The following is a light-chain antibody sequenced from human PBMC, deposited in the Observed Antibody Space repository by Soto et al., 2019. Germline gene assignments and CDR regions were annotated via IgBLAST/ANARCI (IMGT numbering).Light chain of an antibody. Sequence: EILMTQSPATLSVSPGEIATVSCRASQSVSSNLAWYQQKPGQAPRLLIYGESTRATGIPDRLSGSGSGTELNLTISRLQPDDFATYYCQNYNSYSEAFGQGTKVDIK. CDR3: QNYNSYSEA. CDR2: GES. J-gene: IGKJ1*01. V-gene: IGKV3-15*01. CDR1: QSVSSN.